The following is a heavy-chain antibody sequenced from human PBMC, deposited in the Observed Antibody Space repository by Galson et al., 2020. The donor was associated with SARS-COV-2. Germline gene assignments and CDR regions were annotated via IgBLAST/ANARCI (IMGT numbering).Heavy chain of an antibody. J-gene: IGHJ4*02. V-gene: IGHV3-11*05. D-gene: IGHD6-13*01. Sequence: GGSLRLSCAASGFTFSDYYMSWIRQAPGKGLEWVSYISSSSSYTNYADSVKGRFTISRDNAKNSLYLQMNSLRAEDTAVYYCARDGYSSRGPYDHRFDYWGQGTLVTVSS. CDR1: GFTFSDYY. CDR3: ARDGYSSRGPYDHRFDY. CDR2: ISSSSSYT.